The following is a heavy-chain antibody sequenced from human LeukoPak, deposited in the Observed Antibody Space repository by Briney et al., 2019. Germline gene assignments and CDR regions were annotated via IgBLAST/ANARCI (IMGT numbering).Heavy chain of an antibody. CDR3: ARDLYYDFWSGPPAFDY. Sequence: SETLSLTCAVYGGSFSGYYWSWIRQPPGKGLEWIGEINHSGSTNYNPSLKSRVTISVDTSKNQFSLKLSSVTAADTAVYYCARDLYYDFWSGPPAFDYWGQGTLVTVSS. CDR2: INHSGST. J-gene: IGHJ4*02. V-gene: IGHV4-34*01. D-gene: IGHD3-3*01. CDR1: GGSFSGYY.